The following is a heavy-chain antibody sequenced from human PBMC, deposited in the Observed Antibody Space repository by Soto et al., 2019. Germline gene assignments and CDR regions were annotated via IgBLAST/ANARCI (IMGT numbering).Heavy chain of an antibody. J-gene: IGHJ3*01. CDR3: AKGRDAVVSVFDV. CDR2: ISGSGGST. V-gene: IGHV3-23*01. Sequence: ELQLLESGGGLVQPVGSLRLSCVASEFTFSSYAMSWVRQAPGKGLEWVSAISGSGGSTYYADSVKGRFTISRDNSKSTVFLHMNSLRAEDTAVYYCAKGRDAVVSVFDVWGQGTMVTVSS. D-gene: IGHD2-15*01. CDR1: EFTFSSYA.